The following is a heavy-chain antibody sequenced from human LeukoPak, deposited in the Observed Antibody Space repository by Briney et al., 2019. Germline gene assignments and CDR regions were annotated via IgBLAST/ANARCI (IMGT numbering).Heavy chain of an antibody. Sequence: GESLKISCKGSGYSFTNYWIGWVRQMPGKGLEWMGIIYPRDSDTRYSPSFQGQVTISADKSISTAYLQWSSLKASDTAMYYCARLEARGSWDENYYYYGMDVWGQGTTVTVSS. J-gene: IGHJ6*02. D-gene: IGHD6-13*01. CDR3: ARLEARGSWDENYYYYGMDV. CDR2: IYPRDSDT. CDR1: GYSFTNYW. V-gene: IGHV5-51*01.